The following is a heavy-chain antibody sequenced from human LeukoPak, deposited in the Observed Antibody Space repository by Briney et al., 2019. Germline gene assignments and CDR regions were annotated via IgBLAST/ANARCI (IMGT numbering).Heavy chain of an antibody. D-gene: IGHD2-2*01. J-gene: IGHJ4*02. CDR1: GFTFRNYA. V-gene: IGHV3-23*01. CDR3: AKVGVRGCSSSTCFIY. CDR2: IGGSGDTT. Sequence: GGSLRLSCAASGFTFRNYALSWVRQAPGKGLEWVSAIGGSGDTTYYADSVKGRFTIYRDNSKNTLYLQMNSLRPDDTAVYYCAKVGVRGCSSSTCFIYWGQGTLVTVSS.